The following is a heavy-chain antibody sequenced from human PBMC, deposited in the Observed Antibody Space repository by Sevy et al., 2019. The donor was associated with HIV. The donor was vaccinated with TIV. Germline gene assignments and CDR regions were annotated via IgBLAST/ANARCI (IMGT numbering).Heavy chain of an antibody. J-gene: IGHJ4*02. D-gene: IGHD5-18*01. CDR1: GHTFTVYF. V-gene: IGHV1-2*02. CDR2: INPDSGDT. CDR3: ASPGGYRYGSLLDY. Sequence: ASVKVSCKASGHTFTVYFMHWVRQAPGQGLEWMGWINPDSGDTKYAQKFHGRVTLTRDTSISTAYMELSRLKSDDTAVYYCASPGGYRYGSLLDYWGQGTLVTVSS.